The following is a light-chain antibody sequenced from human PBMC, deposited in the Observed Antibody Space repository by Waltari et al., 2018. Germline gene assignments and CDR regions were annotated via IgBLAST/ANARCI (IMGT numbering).Light chain of an antibody. J-gene: IGKJ1*01. V-gene: IGKV3-20*01. Sequence: EIVLTQSPGPLSLSPGEKAPLSCRASQSLSGSYVAWYQQKPGQAPRLLIYGASTRATGIPGRFSVSRSGTDFTLSISRLEPEDFAVYYCQQYGSSPWTFGQGTKVEIK. CDR3: QQYGSSPWT. CDR2: GAS. CDR1: QSLSGSY.